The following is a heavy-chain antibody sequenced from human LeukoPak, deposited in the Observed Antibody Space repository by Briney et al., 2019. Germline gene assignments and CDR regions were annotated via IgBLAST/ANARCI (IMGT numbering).Heavy chain of an antibody. V-gene: IGHV3-64D*06. CDR3: AREGFYGSERGADFDY. Sequence: PGGSLRLSCSASGFTFSRYAMHWVRQAPGKGLEYVSGISSNGGSTYYADSVKGRFTISRDNSKNTLYLQMSSLRAEDTAVYYCAREGFYGSERGADFDYWGQGTLVTVSS. D-gene: IGHD3-10*01. CDR1: GFTFSRYA. CDR2: ISSNGGST. J-gene: IGHJ4*02.